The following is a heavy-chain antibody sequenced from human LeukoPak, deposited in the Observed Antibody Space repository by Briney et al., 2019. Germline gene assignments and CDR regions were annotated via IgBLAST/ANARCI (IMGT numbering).Heavy chain of an antibody. Sequence: GGSLRLSCAPSGFTLSSYGMHWVRQAPGKGLEWVAFIRYDVSNKYYADSVKGRFTISRDNSKNTLYLQMNSLRAENTAVYYCAKVGAMIVVEWGQGTLVTVSS. V-gene: IGHV3-30*02. J-gene: IGHJ4*02. CDR1: GFTLSSYG. CDR2: IRYDVSNK. D-gene: IGHD3-22*01. CDR3: AKVGAMIVVE.